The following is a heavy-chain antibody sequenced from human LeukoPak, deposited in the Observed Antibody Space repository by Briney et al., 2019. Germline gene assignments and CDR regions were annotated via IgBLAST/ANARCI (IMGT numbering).Heavy chain of an antibody. V-gene: IGHV3-21*01. Sequence: PGGSLRLSCADSGFTFSNYNMNWVRQAPGKAMEWVSSITSSGTYTFYADSVKGRFTISRDNAKNSFYLQMDSLGPEDTAVYYCARDPYSGNYGTYYYYYMDVWGKGTTVTISS. D-gene: IGHD1-26*01. CDR3: ARDPYSGNYGTYYYYYMDV. J-gene: IGHJ6*03. CDR1: GFTFSNYN. CDR2: ITSSGTYT.